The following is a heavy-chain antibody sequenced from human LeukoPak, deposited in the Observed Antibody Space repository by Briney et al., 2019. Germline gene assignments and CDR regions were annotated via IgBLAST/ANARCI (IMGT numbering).Heavy chain of an antibody. D-gene: IGHD5-24*01. J-gene: IGHJ4*02. CDR2: ISYDGSNK. Sequence: GGSLRLSCAASGFTFSSYGMHWVRQAPGKGLEWVAVISYDGSNKYYADSVKGRFTISRDNSKNTLYLQMNGLRAEDTAVYYCAKVEMATIHLDYWGQGTLVTVSS. CDR1: GFTFSSYG. V-gene: IGHV3-30*18. CDR3: AKVEMATIHLDY.